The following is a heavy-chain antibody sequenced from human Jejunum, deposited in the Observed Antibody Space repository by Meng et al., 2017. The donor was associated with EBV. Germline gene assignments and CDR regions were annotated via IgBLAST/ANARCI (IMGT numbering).Heavy chain of an antibody. CDR3: ARAVVGSTSLDY. D-gene: IGHD1-26*01. CDR1: GYTFTNYA. CDR2: INTKTGNP. Sequence: QVQLVQSGFEWRKPGASVKISCKTSGYTFTNYAMNWVRQAPGQGLEWMAWINTKTGNPAYAQGFTGRFVFSLDMSVTTIYLQISSLEAEDTAIYYCARAVVGSTSLDYWGQGTLVTVSS. J-gene: IGHJ4*02. V-gene: IGHV7-4-1*02.